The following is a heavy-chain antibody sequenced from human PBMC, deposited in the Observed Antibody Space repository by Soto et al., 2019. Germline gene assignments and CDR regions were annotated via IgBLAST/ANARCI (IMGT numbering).Heavy chain of an antibody. CDR1: GDSVSSNSAA. D-gene: IGHD1-1*01. V-gene: IGHV6-1*01. CDR2: TYYRSKWYN. J-gene: IGHJ3*02. Sequence: SQTLSLTCALSGDSVSSNSAAWNWIRQSASRGLEWLGRTYYRSKWYNDYAVSVKSRITINPDTSKNQFSLQLNSVTPEDLVVYCWARTGTTVYAFDIWGQGTMVTVSS. CDR3: ARTGTTVYAFDI.